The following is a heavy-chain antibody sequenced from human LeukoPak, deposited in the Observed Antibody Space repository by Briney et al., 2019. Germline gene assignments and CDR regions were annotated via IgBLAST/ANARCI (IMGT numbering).Heavy chain of an antibody. V-gene: IGHV3-21*01. D-gene: IGHD3-10*01. CDR2: ISSSRSFI. CDR1: RFPFSNYS. CDR3: ARDGVYGSGSYYFDY. J-gene: IGHJ4*02. Sequence: GGSLRLSCVASRFPFSNYSMNWVRQAPGKGLEWVSSISSSRSFIYYADSVKGRFTISRDNAKNSLYLQMNSLRVEDTAVYYCARDGVYGSGSYYFDYWGQGTLVTVSS.